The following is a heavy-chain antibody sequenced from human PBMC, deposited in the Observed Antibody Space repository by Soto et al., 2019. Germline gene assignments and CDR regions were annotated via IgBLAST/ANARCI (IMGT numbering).Heavy chain of an antibody. Sequence: GGAVWGSCVDFGFSFGDYDMSWVRQAPGKGLEWVGFIRSKAYGGTTEYAASVKGRFTISRDDSKSIAYLQMNSLKTEDTDVYYCTGEGDYWGQGTLVTAPQ. J-gene: IGHJ4*02. V-gene: IGHV3-49*04. CDR3: TGEGDY. CDR1: GFSFGDYD. CDR2: IRSKAYGGTT.